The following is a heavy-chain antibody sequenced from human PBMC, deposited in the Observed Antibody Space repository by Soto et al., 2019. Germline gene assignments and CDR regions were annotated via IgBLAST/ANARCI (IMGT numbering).Heavy chain of an antibody. CDR2: LAYDGGQK. Sequence: QVHLVESGGGVVQPGTSLTLTCTASGFTFRSSGMHWVRQAPGKGLEWLAFLAYDGGQKFYADSVKGRFSISRDNTKNTLYLHMSSLTAEGTAIYYCAIVRVTDSPLDHWGPGTLVTVSS. CDR3: AIVRVTDSPLDH. J-gene: IGHJ4*02. D-gene: IGHD2-21*02. CDR1: GFTFRSSG. V-gene: IGHV3-30*03.